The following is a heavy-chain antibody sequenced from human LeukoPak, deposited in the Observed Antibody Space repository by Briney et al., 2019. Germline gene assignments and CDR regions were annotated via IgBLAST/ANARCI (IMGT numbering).Heavy chain of an antibody. CDR1: GFTFSSYA. CDR3: AKEYYYDSNAQRSLDAFDI. CDR2: ISYDGSNK. J-gene: IGHJ3*02. Sequence: GGSLRLSCAASGFTFSSYAMSWVRQAPGKGLEWVAVISYDGSNKYYADSVKGRFTISRDNSKNTLYLQMNSLRAEDTAVYYCAKEYYYDSNAQRSLDAFDIWGQGTMVTVSS. D-gene: IGHD3-22*01. V-gene: IGHV3-30*18.